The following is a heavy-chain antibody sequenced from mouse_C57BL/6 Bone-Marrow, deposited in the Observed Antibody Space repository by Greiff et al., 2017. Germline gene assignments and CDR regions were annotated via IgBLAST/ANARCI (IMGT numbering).Heavy chain of an antibody. V-gene: IGHV1-81*01. J-gene: IGHJ2*01. CDR2: IYPRSGNT. D-gene: IGHD1-1*01. Sequence: QVQLQQSGAELARPGASVKLSCKASGYTFTSYGISWVKQRTGQGLEWIGEIYPRSGNTYYNEKFKGTATLTADKSSSTAYLELRSLTSEDSAVYFCARAPLYYYGLYWGQGTTLTVSS. CDR3: ARAPLYYYGLY. CDR1: GYTFTSYG.